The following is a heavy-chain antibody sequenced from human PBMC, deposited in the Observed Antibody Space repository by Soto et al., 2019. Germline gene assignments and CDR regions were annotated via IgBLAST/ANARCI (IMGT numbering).Heavy chain of an antibody. CDR2: ISGSGGST. Sequence: EVQLLESGGGLVQPGGSLRLSCAASGFTFSSYAMSWVRQAPGKGLEWFSAISGSGGSTYYADSVKGRFTISRDKSKNTLYLKMNSLRAEDTAVYYCAKVWFGELLAPPFDYWGQGNLVTVSS. CDR1: GFTFSSYA. D-gene: IGHD3-10*01. CDR3: AKVWFGELLAPPFDY. V-gene: IGHV3-23*01. J-gene: IGHJ4*02.